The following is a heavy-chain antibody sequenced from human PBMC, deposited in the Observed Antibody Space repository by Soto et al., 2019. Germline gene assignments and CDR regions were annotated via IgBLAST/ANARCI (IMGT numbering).Heavy chain of an antibody. J-gene: IGHJ4*02. V-gene: IGHV3-23*01. D-gene: IGHD2-8*01. Sequence: GGSLRLSCAVSGFTFSSYDMTWVRQAPGKGLEWVSAISGRGDSTDYADSVKGRFTISRDQSKNTLYLQMHSLRAEDTAVYFCAKERDNGADRYYFDVWGQGTLVTVSS. CDR1: GFTFSSYD. CDR2: ISGRGDST. CDR3: AKERDNGADRYYFDV.